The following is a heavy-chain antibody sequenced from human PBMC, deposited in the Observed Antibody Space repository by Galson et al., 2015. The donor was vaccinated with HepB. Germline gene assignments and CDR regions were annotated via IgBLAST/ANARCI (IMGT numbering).Heavy chain of an antibody. CDR3: AKDRDCSSTSCPVDY. Sequence: TFSSYGMHWVRQAPGKGLEWVAVISYDGSNKYYADSVKGRFTISRDNSKNTLYLQMNSLRAEDTAVYYCAKDRDCSSTSCPVDYWGQGTLVTVSS. J-gene: IGHJ4*02. D-gene: IGHD2-2*01. CDR2: ISYDGSNK. V-gene: IGHV3-30*18. CDR1: TFSSYG.